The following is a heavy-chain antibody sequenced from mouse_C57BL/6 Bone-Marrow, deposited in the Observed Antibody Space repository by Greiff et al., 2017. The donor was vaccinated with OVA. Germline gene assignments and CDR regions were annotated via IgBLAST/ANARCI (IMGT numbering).Heavy chain of an antibody. Sequence: QVQLQQPGAELVMPGASVKLSCKASGYTFTSYWMHWVKQRPGQGLEWIGEIDPSDSYTKYTPKFKGKSTLTVDKSSSTAYMQRSSLTSEDSAVYYCARPIYDYDVAYWGQGTLVTVSA. CDR1: GYTFTSYW. D-gene: IGHD2-4*01. CDR3: ARPIYDYDVAY. V-gene: IGHV1-69*01. CDR2: IDPSDSYT. J-gene: IGHJ3*01.